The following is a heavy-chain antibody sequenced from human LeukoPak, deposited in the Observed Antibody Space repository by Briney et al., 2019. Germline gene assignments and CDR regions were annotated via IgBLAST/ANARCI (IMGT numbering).Heavy chain of an antibody. D-gene: IGHD6-6*01. CDR1: GFTFSNVW. J-gene: IGHJ5*02. CDR2: IKGKTDGGTT. Sequence: GGSLRLSCAASGFTFSNVWMSWVRQAPGKGLEWVGRIKGKTDGGTTDYAAPVKGRFTISRDDSKDTLYLQMDSLRAEDTAVYYCARAPDYIAARPRFNWFDPWGQGTLVTVSS. CDR3: ARAPDYIAARPRFNWFDP. V-gene: IGHV3-15*01.